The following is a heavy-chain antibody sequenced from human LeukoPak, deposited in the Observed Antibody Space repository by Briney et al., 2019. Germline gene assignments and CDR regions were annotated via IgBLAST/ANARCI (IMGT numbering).Heavy chain of an antibody. CDR1: EFTFSNYG. J-gene: IGHJ4*02. CDR2: IWYDGSNK. Sequence: GGSLRLSCAASEFTFSNYGMHWVRQAPGKGLEWVAVIWYDGSNKYYADSVKGRFTISRDNSKNTLYLQMNSLRAEDTAVYYRTRDPRLVTLSGTGDYWGQGTLVTVSS. CDR3: TRDPRLVTLSGTGDY. V-gene: IGHV3-33*01. D-gene: IGHD4-23*01.